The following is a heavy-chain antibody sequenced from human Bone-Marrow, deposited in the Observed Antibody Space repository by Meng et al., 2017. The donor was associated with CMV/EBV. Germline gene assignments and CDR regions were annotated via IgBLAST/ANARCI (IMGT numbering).Heavy chain of an antibody. D-gene: IGHD6-6*01. J-gene: IGHJ4*02. Sequence: SETLSLTCSVSGGSIRNRYYFWGWIRQSPGERLEWIGSISHDGNTYYNPSLQSRVTISVDTSKNQFSLKLSSVTAADTAMYYCARSLEYSSSLLAYWGQGTLVTVSS. CDR3: ARSLEYSSSLLAY. V-gene: IGHV4-39*07. CDR2: ISHDGNT. CDR1: GGSIRNRYYF.